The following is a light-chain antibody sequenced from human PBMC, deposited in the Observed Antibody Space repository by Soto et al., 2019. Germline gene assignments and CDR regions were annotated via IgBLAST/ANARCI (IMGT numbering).Light chain of an antibody. CDR2: DVS. V-gene: IGKV1-5*01. J-gene: IGKJ1*01. CDR3: QQYNGYSRT. CDR1: QSIGDS. Sequence: DIQMTQSPSPLSASVGDSVTITCLASQSIGDSLAWYQQKPGKAPYLMISDVSSLERGVPSRFSGSGSGTECTLTISSMQPDDVATFYCQQYNGYSRTFGQGTKVDIK.